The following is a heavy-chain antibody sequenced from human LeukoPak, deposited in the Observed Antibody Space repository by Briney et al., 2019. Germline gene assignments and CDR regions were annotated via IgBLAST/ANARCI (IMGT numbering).Heavy chain of an antibody. CDR2: ISSSSSYI. J-gene: IGHJ4*02. V-gene: IGHV3-21*01. CDR1: GFTFSSYS. D-gene: IGHD6-19*01. Sequence: GGSLRLSCAASGFTFSSYSMNWVRQAPGKGLEWVSPISSSSSYIYYADSVKGRFTISRDNAKNSLYLQMNSLRAEDTAVYYCARVLAVAGSLRVLPGNYWGQGTLVTVSS. CDR3: ARVLAVAGSLRVLPGNY.